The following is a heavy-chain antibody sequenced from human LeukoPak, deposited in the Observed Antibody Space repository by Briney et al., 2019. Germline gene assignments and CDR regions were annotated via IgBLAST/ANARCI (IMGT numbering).Heavy chain of an antibody. CDR2: IAGSGDSS. CDR3: AKSKAYGSGMKAGAFDI. D-gene: IGHD3-10*01. Sequence: SGGSLRLSCAASGITFTSYAMTWVRQAPGKGLEWVSSIAGSGDSSFYADSVKGRFVISRDNAKNSLYLQINSLRAEDTALYYCAKSKAYGSGMKAGAFDIWGQGTMVTVSS. J-gene: IGHJ3*02. V-gene: IGHV3-23*01. CDR1: GITFTSYA.